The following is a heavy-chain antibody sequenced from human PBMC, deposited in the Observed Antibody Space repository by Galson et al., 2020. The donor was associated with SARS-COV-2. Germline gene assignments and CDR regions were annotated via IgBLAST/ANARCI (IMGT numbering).Heavy chain of an antibody. Sequence: SETLSLTCAVSGYSISSGYYWGWIRQPPGNGLAWIGSIYHSGSTYYNPSLKSRVTISVETSKNQFSLKLSSVTAADTAVYYCARHVGIIKHSVVVIAPYYFDYWGQGTLVTVSS. J-gene: IGHJ4*02. CDR2: IYHSGST. D-gene: IGHD2-21*01. V-gene: IGHV4-38-2*01. CDR1: GYSISSGYY. CDR3: ARHVGIIKHSVVVIAPYYFDY.